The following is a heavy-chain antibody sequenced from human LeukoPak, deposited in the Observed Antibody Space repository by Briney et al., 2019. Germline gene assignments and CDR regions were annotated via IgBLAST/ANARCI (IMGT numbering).Heavy chain of an antibody. D-gene: IGHD2-2*01. V-gene: IGHV3-30*02. CDR2: IRYDAINK. CDR3: AKESVAPEN. CDR1: GFTFSSYG. Sequence: GGSLRLSCEASGFTFSSYGMHWVRQAPGKGLEWVAFIRYDAINKYYADSVKGRFTISRDNSKNTLYLQMNSLRPEDTAVYYCAKESVAPENWGQGTLVTVSS. J-gene: IGHJ4*02.